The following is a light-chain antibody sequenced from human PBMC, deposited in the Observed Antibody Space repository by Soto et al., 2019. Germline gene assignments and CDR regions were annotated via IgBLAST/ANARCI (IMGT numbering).Light chain of an antibody. V-gene: IGKV3-15*01. Sequence: EIVMTQSPATLSVSSGERATLSCRASQSVSSDLAWYQQKPGQAPRLLSYGASTRATGIPARFSGSGSGTEFTLTISSPQSEDFAVYYCQQYNNWHTWSFGQGTKVEIK. J-gene: IGKJ1*01. CDR1: QSVSSD. CDR3: QQYNNWHTWS. CDR2: GAS.